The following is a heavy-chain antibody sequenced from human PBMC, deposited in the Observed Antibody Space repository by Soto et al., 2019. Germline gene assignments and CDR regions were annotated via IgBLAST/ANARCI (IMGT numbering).Heavy chain of an antibody. V-gene: IGHV3-74*01. Sequence: GGSLRLSCAASGLIFSNYKMHWVRQAPGKGLVWVSRISIDGSVTDYADSVKGRFTVSRDNAKNTLYLQMNSLRAEDTAVYYCARDTDGLHYWGQGTLVTVSS. J-gene: IGHJ4*02. CDR1: GLIFSNYK. CDR3: ARDTDGLHY. CDR2: ISIDGSVT.